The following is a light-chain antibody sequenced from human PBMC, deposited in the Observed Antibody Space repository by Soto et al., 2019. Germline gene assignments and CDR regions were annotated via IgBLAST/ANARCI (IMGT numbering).Light chain of an antibody. CDR1: QSVSSNY. J-gene: IGKJ2*01. CDR2: GAS. CDR3: QQFGSSRT. V-gene: IGKV3-20*01. Sequence: EIVLTQSPGTVSLSPGERATLSCRASQSVSSNYLAWYQQKPGQAPRLLIYGASSRATGIPDRFSGSGSGTDFTLTISRLEPEDFALYYCQQFGSSRTFGQGTKLEIK.